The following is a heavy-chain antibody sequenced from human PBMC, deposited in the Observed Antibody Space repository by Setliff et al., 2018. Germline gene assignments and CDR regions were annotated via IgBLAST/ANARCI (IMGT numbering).Heavy chain of an antibody. CDR2: INAGNGNT. J-gene: IGHJ4*02. Sequence: ASVKVSCKASGYSFAKYALHWVRQAPGQRLEWMGWINAGNGNTKCSQNFQGRVTITRDTSASTAYVELSSLRSDDTAVYFCARSTNYGMRFWFDNWGQGALVTVSS. V-gene: IGHV1-3*01. D-gene: IGHD1-7*01. CDR1: GYSFAKYA. CDR3: ARSTNYGMRFWFDN.